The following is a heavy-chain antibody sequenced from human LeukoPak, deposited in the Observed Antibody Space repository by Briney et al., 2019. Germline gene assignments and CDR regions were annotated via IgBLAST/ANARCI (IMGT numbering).Heavy chain of an antibody. CDR1: GFTFSSYA. Sequence: PGGSLRLSCAASGFTFSSYAMSWVRQAPGKGLEWVSGISGSGGSTYYADSVKGRFTISRDNSKNTLYLQMNSLRAEDTAVYYCARAPDRSGSYYGGFDIWGQGTMVTVSS. D-gene: IGHD3-10*01. V-gene: IGHV3-23*01. J-gene: IGHJ3*02. CDR2: ISGSGGST. CDR3: ARAPDRSGSYYGGFDI.